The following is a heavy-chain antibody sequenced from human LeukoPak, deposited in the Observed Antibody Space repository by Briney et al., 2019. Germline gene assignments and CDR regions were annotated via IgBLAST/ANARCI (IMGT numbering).Heavy chain of an antibody. J-gene: IGHJ4*02. V-gene: IGHV3-53*01. CDR3: ARVYYDSSGYPLFDY. Sequence: PGGSLRLSCAASGFTVSSNYMSWVRQAPGKGLEWVSVIYSGGSTYYADSVKGRFTISRDNSKNTLYLQMNSLRAEDTAVYYCARVYYDSSGYPLFDYWGQGTLVTVSS. CDR2: IYSGGST. D-gene: IGHD3-22*01. CDR1: GFTVSSNY.